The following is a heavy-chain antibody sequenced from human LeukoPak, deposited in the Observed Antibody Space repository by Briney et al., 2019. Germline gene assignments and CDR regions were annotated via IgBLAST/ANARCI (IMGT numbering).Heavy chain of an antibody. V-gene: IGHV3-23*01. Sequence: GGSLRLSCAASGFTFSNYAMSWVRQAPGKGLECVSAISDSGDKTDYADSVRGRFTIYRDNSKDTLYLQMNSLRAEDTAVYYCAKDAIKWLVHYYYYMDVWGKGTTVTVSS. CDR3: AKDAIKWLVHYYYYMDV. D-gene: IGHD6-19*01. CDR1: GFTFSNYA. J-gene: IGHJ6*03. CDR2: ISDSGDKT.